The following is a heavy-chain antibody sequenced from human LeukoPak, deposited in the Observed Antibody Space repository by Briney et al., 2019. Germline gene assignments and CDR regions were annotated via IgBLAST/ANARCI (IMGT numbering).Heavy chain of an antibody. CDR2: MYYSGST. J-gene: IGHJ4*02. V-gene: IGHV4-59*01. D-gene: IGHD5-12*01. Sequence: SETLSLTCTVSGGSISSYYWSWVRQPPGKGLEWIGYMYYSGSTNYNPSLKSRVTISVDTSKNQFSLKLSSVTAADTPVYYCARGLRGYSGYDPFAYDDYWGQGTLVTVSS. CDR3: ARGLRGYSGYDPFAYDDY. CDR1: GGSISSYY.